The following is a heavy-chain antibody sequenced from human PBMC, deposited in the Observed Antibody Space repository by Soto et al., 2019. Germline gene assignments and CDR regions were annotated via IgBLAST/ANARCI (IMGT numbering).Heavy chain of an antibody. D-gene: IGHD6-6*01. J-gene: IGHJ5*02. CDR1: GGSMSSGGYY. CDR3: ARRKGELGSRVDP. Sequence: SDSLSARCTVSGGSMSSGGYYWSWIRQHAGEGLEWIVYIYGIVITYYNPSRKVRFTIALDTSKNQFPLKLSSVTAADTAVYYCARRKGELGSRVDPWGQGTLVTVSS. CDR2: IYGIVIT. V-gene: IGHV4-31*03.